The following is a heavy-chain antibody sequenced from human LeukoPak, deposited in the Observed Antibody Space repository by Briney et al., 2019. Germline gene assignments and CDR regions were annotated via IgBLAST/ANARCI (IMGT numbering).Heavy chain of an antibody. CDR3: ARVRRIAVAGTYYYYYMDV. D-gene: IGHD6-19*01. CDR1: GGSISSGSYY. Sequence: SQTLSLTCTVSGGSISSGSYYWSWIRQPAGKGLEWIGRIYTSGSTNYNPSLKSRVTISVDTSKNQFSLKLSSVTAADTAVYYCARVRRIAVAGTYYYYYMDVWGKGTTVTVSS. J-gene: IGHJ6*03. CDR2: IYTSGST. V-gene: IGHV4-61*02.